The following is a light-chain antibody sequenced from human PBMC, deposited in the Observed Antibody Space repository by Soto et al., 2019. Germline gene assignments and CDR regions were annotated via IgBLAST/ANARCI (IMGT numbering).Light chain of an antibody. Sequence: ELVLTQSPGPLSLSPGERATLSCRSSQSLSSRNLAWYQQKPGQAPRPIIYGASSRATGIPDRFSGSGSGTDFTLTISRLEPEDFAVYYCQQYGSSPLTFGGGTKVDIK. CDR1: QSLSSRN. V-gene: IGKV3-20*01. CDR3: QQYGSSPLT. J-gene: IGKJ4*01. CDR2: GAS.